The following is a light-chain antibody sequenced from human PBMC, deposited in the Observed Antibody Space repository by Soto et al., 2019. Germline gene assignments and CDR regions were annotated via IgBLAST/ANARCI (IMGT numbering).Light chain of an antibody. Sequence: DVVMTQSPLSLPVTLGQPASISCRSSQSLVYSDGNTYLNWFQQRPGQSPRRLIYKVSNRDSGVPDSFSGSGSSTDFSLKISRVEAQEVGVYYCLQGTHWPVTFGGGTKVEIK. CDR3: LQGTHWPVT. CDR2: KVS. CDR1: QSLVYSDGNTY. V-gene: IGKV2-30*01. J-gene: IGKJ4*01.